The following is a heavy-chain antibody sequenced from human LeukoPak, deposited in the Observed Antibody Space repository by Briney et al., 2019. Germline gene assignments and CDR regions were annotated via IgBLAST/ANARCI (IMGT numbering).Heavy chain of an antibody. CDR3: ARHLSGYSSSWYAI. CDR2: IYTSGST. J-gene: IGHJ3*02. V-gene: IGHV4-4*07. Sequence: SETLSPTCTVSGGSISSYYWSWIRQPAGKGLEWIGRIYTSGSTNYNPSLKSRVTMSVDTSKNQFSLKLSSVTAADTAVYYCARHLSGYSSSWYAIWGQGTMVTVSS. CDR1: GGSISSYY. D-gene: IGHD6-13*01.